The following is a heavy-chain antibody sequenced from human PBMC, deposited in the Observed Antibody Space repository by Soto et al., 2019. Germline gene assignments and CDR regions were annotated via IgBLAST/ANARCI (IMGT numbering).Heavy chain of an antibody. CDR3: ARHGPLDKVGATNPCLQPTLYSNYCMDV. V-gene: IGHV5-10-1*01. J-gene: IGHJ6*02. CDR2: IDPSDSYT. Sequence: GKSLKISCNGSAYSFTSYWISWVRQMTVKGLEWMGRIDPSDSYTNYSPSFQGHVTISADKSISTAYLQWSSLKASDTAMYYCARHGPLDKVGATNPCLQPTLYSNYCMDVWGQGTTVTVSS. CDR1: AYSFTSYW. D-gene: IGHD1-26*01.